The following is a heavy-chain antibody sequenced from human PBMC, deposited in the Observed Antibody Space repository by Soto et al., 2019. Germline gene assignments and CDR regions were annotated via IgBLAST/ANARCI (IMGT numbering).Heavy chain of an antibody. D-gene: IGHD3-22*01. J-gene: IGHJ6*02. Sequence: ASVKVSCKASGGTFSSYAISWVRQAPGQGLEWMGGIIPIFGTANYAQKFQGRVTITADKSTSTAYMELSSLRSEDTAVYYCARVKSSGYYGRQYYGMDVWGQGTTVTV. CDR3: ARVKSSGYYGRQYYGMDV. CDR1: GGTFSSYA. CDR2: IIPIFGTA. V-gene: IGHV1-69*06.